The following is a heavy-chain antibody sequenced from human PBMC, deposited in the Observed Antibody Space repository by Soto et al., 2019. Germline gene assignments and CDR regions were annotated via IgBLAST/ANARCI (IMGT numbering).Heavy chain of an antibody. Sequence: ASVKVSCKASGYTFTSYGISWVRQAPGQGLEWMGWISAYNGNTNYAQKLQGRVTMTTDTSTSTAYMELRSLGSDDTAVYYCARRGVFVVVVAATQNLDLTRRPQQRPYYYHGMDVWGQGTTVTVSS. D-gene: IGHD2-15*01. CDR1: GYTFTSYG. CDR3: ARRGVFVVVVAATQNLDLTRRPQQRPYYYHGMDV. J-gene: IGHJ6*02. V-gene: IGHV1-18*01. CDR2: ISAYNGNT.